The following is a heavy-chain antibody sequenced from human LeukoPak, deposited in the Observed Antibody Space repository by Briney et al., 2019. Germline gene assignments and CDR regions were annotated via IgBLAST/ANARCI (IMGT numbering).Heavy chain of an antibody. CDR1: GGTFSSYA. V-gene: IGHV1-69*05. CDR3: ARVAGRDGYNYFDY. D-gene: IGHD5-24*01. Sequence: SVKVSCEASGGTFSSYAISWVRQAPGQGLEWMGGIIPIFGTANYAQKFQGRVTITTDESTSTAYMELSSLRSEDTAVYYCARVAGRDGYNYFDYWGQGTLVTVSS. CDR2: IIPIFGTA. J-gene: IGHJ4*02.